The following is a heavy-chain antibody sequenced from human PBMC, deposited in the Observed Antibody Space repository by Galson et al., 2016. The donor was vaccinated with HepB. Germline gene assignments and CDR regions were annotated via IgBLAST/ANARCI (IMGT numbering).Heavy chain of an antibody. CDR2: ITGSDGST. Sequence: SLRLSCAASGFTFTNYAMSWVRQAPGKGLEWVSGITGSDGSTRYADSVKGRFTISRDNSKNTLFLQLNSLRAEDTAVYYCAKDPYAVVSRPEYFQHWGQGTLVTVSS. J-gene: IGHJ1*01. CDR1: GFTFTNYA. CDR3: AKDPYAVVSRPEYFQH. D-gene: IGHD2-2*01. V-gene: IGHV3-23*01.